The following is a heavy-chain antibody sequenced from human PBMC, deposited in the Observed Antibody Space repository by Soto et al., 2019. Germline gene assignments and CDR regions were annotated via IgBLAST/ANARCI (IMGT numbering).Heavy chain of an antibody. D-gene: IGHD6-25*01. J-gene: IGHJ5*02. CDR2: INNDGSST. CDR1: GVTVRMPW. Sequence: SPKLAGAASGVTVRMPWIHGARQAPGKGLVWVSRINNDGSSTIYADSVKGRFTISRDNSKNTLYLQMNSLRAEDTAVYFCARDERYNWLGPCGEG. V-gene: IGHV3-74*01. CDR3: ARDERYNWLGP.